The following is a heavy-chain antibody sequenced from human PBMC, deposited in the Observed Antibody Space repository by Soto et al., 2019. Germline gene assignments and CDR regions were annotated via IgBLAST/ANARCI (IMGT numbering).Heavy chain of an antibody. D-gene: IGHD2-21*02. V-gene: IGHV1-46*03. CDR2: IHPSGGGA. Sequence: QAQLVQSGAEVKKPGASVKVSCKASENTFSSYYLHWVRQAPGQGLEWMGMIHPSGGGATYAQKFLGRVAXTXXXQXXPGLMELSSMRSEDSAIYYCSRGAHITVVTASVDFWGQGTLVSVSS. J-gene: IGHJ4*02. CDR3: SRGAHITVVTASVDF. CDR1: ENTFSSYY.